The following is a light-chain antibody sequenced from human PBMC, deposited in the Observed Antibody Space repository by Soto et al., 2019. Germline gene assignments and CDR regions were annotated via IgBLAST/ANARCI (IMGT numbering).Light chain of an antibody. CDR2: DAS. V-gene: IGKV3-15*01. J-gene: IGKJ1*01. Sequence: EIVMTQSPATLSVSPGERATLSCRASQSVSSDLAWYQQKPGQAPRLLIYDASTRATGIPVRFSGSGSGTEFTLTISSLQSEDFALYYCQQYYNPPQNFGQGTKVEIK. CDR1: QSVSSD. CDR3: QQYYNPPQN.